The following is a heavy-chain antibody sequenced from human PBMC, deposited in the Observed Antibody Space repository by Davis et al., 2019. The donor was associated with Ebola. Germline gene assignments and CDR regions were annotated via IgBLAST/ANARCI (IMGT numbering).Heavy chain of an antibody. V-gene: IGHV4-34*01. CDR3: ARHVFRGSPSDY. CDR2: INHSGST. D-gene: IGHD1-26*01. CDR1: GGSFSGYY. J-gene: IGHJ4*02. Sequence: SQTLSLTCAVYGGSFSGYYWSWIRQPPGKGLEWTGEINHSGSTNYNPSLKSRVTISVDTSKNQFSLKLSSVTAADTAVYYCARHVFRGSPSDYWGQGTLVTVSS.